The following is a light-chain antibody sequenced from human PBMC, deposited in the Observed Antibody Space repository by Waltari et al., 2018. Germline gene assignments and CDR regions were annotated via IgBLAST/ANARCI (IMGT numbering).Light chain of an antibody. CDR3: MQATYWPWT. J-gene: IGKJ1*01. V-gene: IGKV2-30*01. Sequence: DAVMTQSPLSLPVTLGQPASISCRSSQSLVSSDGNTYLSWFQQRPGQSPRRLIYTVSNRDSGVPDRFSGSGSGTDFTLKISRVEADDVGVYYCMQATYWPWTFGQGTKVEIK. CDR2: TVS. CDR1: QSLVSSDGNTY.